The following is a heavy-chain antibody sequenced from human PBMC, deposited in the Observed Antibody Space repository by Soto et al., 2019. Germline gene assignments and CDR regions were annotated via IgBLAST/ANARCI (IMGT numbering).Heavy chain of an antibody. CDR1: GYTFNSYG. CDR3: ARMDEDYDFWSGYYRVGWFDP. Sequence: ASVKVSWKASGYTFNSYGISWVRQAPGQGLEWMGWISAYNGNTNYAQKLQGRVTMTTDTSTSTAYMELRSLRSDDTAVYYCARMDEDYDFWSGYYRVGWFDPWGQGTLVTVSS. V-gene: IGHV1-18*01. CDR2: ISAYNGNT. D-gene: IGHD3-3*01. J-gene: IGHJ5*02.